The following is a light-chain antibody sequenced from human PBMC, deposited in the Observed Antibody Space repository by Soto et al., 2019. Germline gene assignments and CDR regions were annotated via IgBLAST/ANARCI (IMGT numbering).Light chain of an antibody. CDR2: EVT. J-gene: IGLJ2*01. CDR3: SSYGGNNNVV. V-gene: IGLV2-8*01. CDR1: SSDVGGYNY. Sequence: QSALTQPPSASGSPGQSVTISCTGTSSDVGGYNYVSWYQQHPGKAPKLMMYEVTKRPSGVPDRFSGSKSGNTASLTVSGLQVEDEADYYCSSYGGNNNVVFGGGTKLTVL.